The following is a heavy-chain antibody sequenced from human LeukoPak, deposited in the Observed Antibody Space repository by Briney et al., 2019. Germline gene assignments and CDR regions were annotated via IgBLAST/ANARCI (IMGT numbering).Heavy chain of an antibody. CDR1: VYYVSSGYY. Sequence: SETLSLTCTVSVYYVSSGYYWAWIRQPPGKGLEWIGSISHSGRTYYNPSVKSRVTISVDTSKNQFSLKLGSVTAADTAVYYCARAIVGVTPVFDCWGQGTLVTVSS. V-gene: IGHV4-38-2*02. D-gene: IGHD1-26*01. CDR3: ARAIVGVTPVFDC. CDR2: ISHSGRT. J-gene: IGHJ4*02.